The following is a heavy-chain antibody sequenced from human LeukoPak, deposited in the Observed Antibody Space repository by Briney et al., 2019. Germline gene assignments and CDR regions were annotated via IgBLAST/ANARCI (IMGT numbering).Heavy chain of an antibody. CDR1: GFTVHSNY. CDR2: IYTGGNT. J-gene: IGHJ4*02. Sequence: GWSLTLSCAASGFTVHSNYLSWVRQAPGRGLEGVSTIYTGGNTYYAASVKGRFTISRDFSKNTVFLHMNSLRAEDTAMYYCARGDDSGYYDYFDYWGQGALVTVSS. D-gene: IGHD3-22*01. CDR3: ARGDDSGYYDYFDY. V-gene: IGHV3-53*01.